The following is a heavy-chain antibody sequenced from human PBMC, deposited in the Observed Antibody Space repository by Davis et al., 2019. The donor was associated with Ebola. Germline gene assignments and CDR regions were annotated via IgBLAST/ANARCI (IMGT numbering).Heavy chain of an antibody. D-gene: IGHD3-10*01. CDR3: AREGLRGISRGYFDY. J-gene: IGHJ4*02. V-gene: IGHV4-34*01. Sequence: PSETLSLTCAVYGGSFSGYYWSWIRQPPGKGLEWIGEINHVGSTNYNTSLKSRLTMSVDTSKNQFSLKLSAVTAADTAVYYCAREGLRGISRGYFDYWGQGTLVTVSS. CDR2: INHVGST. CDR1: GGSFSGYY.